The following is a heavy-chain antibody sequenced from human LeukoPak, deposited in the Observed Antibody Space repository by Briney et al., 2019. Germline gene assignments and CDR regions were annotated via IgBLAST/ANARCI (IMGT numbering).Heavy chain of an antibody. V-gene: IGHV3-23*01. J-gene: IGHJ4*02. CDR3: AKVEETYYYDSSGYYPLYYFDY. CDR2: ISGSGGST. CDR1: GFTFSSYA. D-gene: IGHD3-22*01. Sequence: GGSLRLSCAASGFTFSSYAMSWVRQAPGKGLEWVSAISGSGGSTYYADSVKGRFTISRDNSKNTLYLQMNSLRAEDTAVYYCAKVEETYYYDSSGYYPLYYFDYWGQGTLVTVSS.